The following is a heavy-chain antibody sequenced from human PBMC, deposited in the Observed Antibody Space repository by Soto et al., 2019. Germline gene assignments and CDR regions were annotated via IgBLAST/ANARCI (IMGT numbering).Heavy chain of an antibody. V-gene: IGHV4-59*01. Sequence: SETLSLTCTVSGGSISSYYWSWIRQPPGKGLEWIGYIYYSGSTNYNPSLKSRVTISVDTSKNQLSLKLSSVTAADTAVYYCARVDGSGSYYNPKPYSFDYWGQGTLVTVSS. CDR1: GGSISSYY. CDR3: ARVDGSGSYYNPKPYSFDY. J-gene: IGHJ4*02. D-gene: IGHD3-10*01. CDR2: IYYSGST.